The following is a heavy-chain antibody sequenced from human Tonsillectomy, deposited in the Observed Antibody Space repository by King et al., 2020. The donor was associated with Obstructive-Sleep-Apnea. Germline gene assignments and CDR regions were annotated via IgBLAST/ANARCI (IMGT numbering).Heavy chain of an antibody. V-gene: IGHV4-39*07. D-gene: IGHD5-24*01. CDR3: TRDRLMMASVSTGLGFDP. CDR1: GGSISTRNFN. Sequence: QLQESGPGLVKPSETLSLTCNVSGGSISTRNFNWGWIRQPPGKGLEWIGTIYHSGSTYYHPSLKSRVTISVDTSKNQFSLKLSSLTAADPAGYYCTRDRLMMASVSTGLGFDPWGQGTLVTVSS. J-gene: IGHJ5*02. CDR2: IYHSGST.